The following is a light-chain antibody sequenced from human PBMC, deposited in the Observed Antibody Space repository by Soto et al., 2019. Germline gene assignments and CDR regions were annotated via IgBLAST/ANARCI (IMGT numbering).Light chain of an antibody. CDR2: DVN. V-gene: IGLV2-14*03. J-gene: IGLJ1*01. CDR1: SSDVGGYNY. Sequence: LTHPVSVYSVDVRWRTIIRTGTSSDVGGYNYVSWYQHHPGKAPKLLIYDVNSRPSGVSDRFSGSKSGNTASLTISGLQAEDEADYYCSSYTSSSTEVFGTGTKVTVL. CDR3: SSYTSSSTEV.